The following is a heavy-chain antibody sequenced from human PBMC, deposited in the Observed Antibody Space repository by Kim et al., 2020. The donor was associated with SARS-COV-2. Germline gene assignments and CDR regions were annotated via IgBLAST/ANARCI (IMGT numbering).Heavy chain of an antibody. CDR2: INSDGTTT. D-gene: IGHD6-19*01. Sequence: GGSLRLSCAASGFTFSSHWMHWVRQAPGKGLVWVSRINSDGTTTSYGDSVKGRFTISRDNAKNTLYLQMNSLRAEDTAMYYCARRQFTSGWYYFDYWGQG. V-gene: IGHV3-74*01. CDR3: ARRQFTSGWYYFDY. CDR1: GFTFSSHW. J-gene: IGHJ4*02.